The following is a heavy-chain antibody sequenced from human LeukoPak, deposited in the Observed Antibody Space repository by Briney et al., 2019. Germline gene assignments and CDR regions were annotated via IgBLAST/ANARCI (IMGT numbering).Heavy chain of an antibody. D-gene: IGHD3-22*01. CDR2: ISSSSSTI. CDR1: GFTFRTYW. V-gene: IGHV3-48*02. J-gene: IGHJ4*02. CDR3: AREYYYDSSGYSHYFDY. Sequence: GGSLRLSCAASGFTFRTYWMSWVRQAPGKGLEWVSYISSSSSTIYYADSVKGRFTISRDNAKNTLYLQMNSLRDEDTAVYYCAREYYYDSSGYSHYFDYWGQGTLVTVSS.